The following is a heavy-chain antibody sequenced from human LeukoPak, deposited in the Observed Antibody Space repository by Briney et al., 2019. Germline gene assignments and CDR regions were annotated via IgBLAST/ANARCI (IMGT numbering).Heavy chain of an antibody. D-gene: IGHD6-13*01. Sequence: SVKVSCKASGGTFSSYAISWVRQAPGQGLERMGGIIPIFGTANYAQKFQGRVTITADESTSTAYMELSSLRSEDTAVYYCARTSRRIAAAGDFDYWGQGTLVTVSS. CDR2: IIPIFGTA. J-gene: IGHJ4*02. V-gene: IGHV1-69*13. CDR1: GGTFSSYA. CDR3: ARTSRRIAAAGDFDY.